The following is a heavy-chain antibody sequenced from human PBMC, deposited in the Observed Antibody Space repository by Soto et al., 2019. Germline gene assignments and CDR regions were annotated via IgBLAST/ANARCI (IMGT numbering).Heavy chain of an antibody. J-gene: IGHJ4*02. CDR1: DFTFSNGC. CDR3: TQGPDGTMIVVHFDY. CDR2: IKSKTHGGTP. D-gene: IGHD3-22*01. V-gene: IGHV3-15*07. Sequence: GGSLRLSCAASDFTFSNGCMNWVRQAPGKGLEWVSRIKSKTHGGTPYIAALVKGSFAISIDDSKNMVYLQMNSLKTEDTGIYYCTQGPDGTMIVVHFDYWGQGPLVTVSS.